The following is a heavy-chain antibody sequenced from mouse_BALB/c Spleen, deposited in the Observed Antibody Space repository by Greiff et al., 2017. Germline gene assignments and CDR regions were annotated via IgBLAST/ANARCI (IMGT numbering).Heavy chain of an antibody. J-gene: IGHJ4*01. CDR1: GDSITSGY. D-gene: IGHD2-10*01. CDR3: ASPSYYGNYVYAMDY. CDR2: ISYSGST. V-gene: IGHV3-8*02. Sequence: EVQLQQSGPSLVKPSQTLSLTCSVTGDSITSGYWNWIRKFPGNKLEYMGYISYSGSTYYNPSLKSRISITRDTSKNQYYLQLNSVTTEDTATYYCASPSYYGNYVYAMDYWGQGTSVTVSS.